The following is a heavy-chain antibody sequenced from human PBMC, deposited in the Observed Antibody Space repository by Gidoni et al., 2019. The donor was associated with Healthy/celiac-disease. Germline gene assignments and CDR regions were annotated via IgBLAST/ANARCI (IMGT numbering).Heavy chain of an antibody. CDR3: ASILGQWWLLDSGYFDY. CDR1: GFTFSSYA. D-gene: IGHD2-21*02. V-gene: IGHV3-30-3*01. CDR2: ISDDGSNK. J-gene: IGHJ4*02. Sequence: QVQLVESGGGVVQPGRSLRLSCAASGFTFSSYAMHWVRQAPGKGLEWVAVISDDGSNKYYADSVKGRFTISRDNSKNTLYLQMNSLRAEDTAVYYCASILGQWWLLDSGYFDYWGQGTLVTVSS.